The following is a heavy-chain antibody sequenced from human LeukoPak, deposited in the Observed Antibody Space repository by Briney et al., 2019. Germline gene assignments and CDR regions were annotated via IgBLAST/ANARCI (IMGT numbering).Heavy chain of an antibody. Sequence: PGGSLRLSCAASGFIFSNNAMSWVRQAPGKGLEWVSGISGRSSTTYYADSVKGRVTISRDNSKNTLYLQMNSLRADDTAVYYCAKNYRWLDSFDYWGQGTLVTVSS. CDR1: GFIFSNNA. J-gene: IGHJ4*02. D-gene: IGHD6-19*01. CDR2: ISGRSSTT. CDR3: AKNYRWLDSFDY. V-gene: IGHV3-23*01.